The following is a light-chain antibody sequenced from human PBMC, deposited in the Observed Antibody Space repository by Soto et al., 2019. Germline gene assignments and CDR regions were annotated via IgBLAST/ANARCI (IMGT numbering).Light chain of an antibody. J-gene: IGKJ3*01. CDR2: GAS. Sequence: EIVLTQSPGTLSLSPGDRATLSCRASQSVSTNYLAWYQQKLGQAPRLLIYGASSRATSIPDRFSGNGSGKDFTLTISRLEPKDFAVYYCHQYGSTPFTFGPGTKVDIK. CDR1: QSVSTNY. V-gene: IGKV3-20*01. CDR3: HQYGSTPFT.